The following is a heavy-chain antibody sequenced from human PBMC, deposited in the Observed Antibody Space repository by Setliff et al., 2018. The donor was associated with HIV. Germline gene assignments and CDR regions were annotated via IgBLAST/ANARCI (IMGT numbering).Heavy chain of an antibody. J-gene: IGHJ4*02. CDR3: ARSSAGSGWLLQHFDY. CDR1: GGTFSSFA. Sequence: SVKVSCKASGGTFSSFAISWVRQAPGHGLEWLGGIIPIFGTSNYAQKFQGRVTITADESTTTAYMELSSLRSDGTAFYYCARSSAGSGWLLQHFDYWGPGTLVTVSS. V-gene: IGHV1-69*13. CDR2: IIPIFGTS. D-gene: IGHD6-19*01.